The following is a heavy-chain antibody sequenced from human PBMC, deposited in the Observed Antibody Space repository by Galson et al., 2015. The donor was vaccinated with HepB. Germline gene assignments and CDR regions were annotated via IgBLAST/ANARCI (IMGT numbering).Heavy chain of an antibody. CDR1: GFTFSSYW. J-gene: IGHJ5*02. Sequence: SLRLSCAASGFTFSSYWMSWVRQAPGKGLEWVANIKQDGSEKYYVDSVKGRFTISRDNAKNSLYLQMNSLRAEDTAVYYCARHDYGDRRGWLDPWGQGTLVTVSS. CDR2: IKQDGSEK. D-gene: IGHD4-17*01. V-gene: IGHV3-7*03. CDR3: ARHDYGDRRGWLDP.